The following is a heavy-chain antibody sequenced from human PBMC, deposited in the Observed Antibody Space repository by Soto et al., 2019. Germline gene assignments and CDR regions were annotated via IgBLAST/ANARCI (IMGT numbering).Heavy chain of an antibody. CDR3: VRDPFSDYQPPHFDS. V-gene: IGHV3-21*01. D-gene: IGHD4-17*01. CDR1: GFMFSTYT. Sequence: PGGSLRLSCAASGFMFSTYTMNWVLQAPGKGLEWVSSISGSGYYIYYADSLQGRFTISRDNAQNALHLQMNSLRAKDTAMYYWVRDPFSDYQPPHFDSRGQGTLVTVS. CDR2: ISGSGYYI. J-gene: IGHJ4*02.